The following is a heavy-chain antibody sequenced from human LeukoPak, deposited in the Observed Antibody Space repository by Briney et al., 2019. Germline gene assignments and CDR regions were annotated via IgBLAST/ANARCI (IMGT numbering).Heavy chain of an antibody. Sequence: SETLSLTCTVSGFSVSSVYYWGWIRQPPGKGLDWIGSIYRIGSTYYNPSLKSRVTISVDTSKNHSSLKPTSVTAADTAVYYCARVSARYSSVLGIYYYYYMDVWGKGTTVTVSS. CDR2: IYRIGST. J-gene: IGHJ6*03. V-gene: IGHV4-38-2*02. CDR1: GFSVSSVYY. D-gene: IGHD6-19*01. CDR3: ARVSARYSSVLGIYYYYYMDV.